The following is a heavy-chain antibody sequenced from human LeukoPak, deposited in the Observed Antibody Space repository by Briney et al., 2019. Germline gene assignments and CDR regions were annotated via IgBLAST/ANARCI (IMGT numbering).Heavy chain of an antibody. CDR1: GGSISSGGYS. J-gene: IGHJ5*02. Sequence: PSQTLSLTCAVSGGSISSGGYSWSWIRQPPGKGLEWIGYIYHSGSTYYNPSLKSRVTISVDRSKNQFSLKLSSVTAADTAVYYCARGAFGGVIVTQVVDWFDPWGQGTLVTVSS. CDR3: ARGAFGGVIVTQVVDWFDP. CDR2: IYHSGST. V-gene: IGHV4-30-2*01. D-gene: IGHD3-16*02.